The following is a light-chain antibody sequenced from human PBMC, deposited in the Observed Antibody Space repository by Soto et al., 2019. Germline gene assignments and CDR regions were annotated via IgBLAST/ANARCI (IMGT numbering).Light chain of an antibody. CDR2: GAY. CDR1: QSISSN. V-gene: IGKV3-15*01. J-gene: IGKJ3*01. Sequence: EIVMTQSPATLSVSPGERATLSCRASQSISSNLAWYQQKPGQAPRLLISGAYTRATGIPARFSGSGSGTDLTLSISSLQSEDFAVYYCQQFHDWPMTFGPGTKVDIK. CDR3: QQFHDWPMT.